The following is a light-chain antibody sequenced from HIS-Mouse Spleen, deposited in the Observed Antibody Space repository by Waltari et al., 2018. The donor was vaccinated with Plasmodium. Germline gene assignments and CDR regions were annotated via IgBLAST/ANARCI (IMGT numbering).Light chain of an antibody. CDR1: SRDVGGYHY. J-gene: IGLJ2*01. Sequence: QSALPQPPSASGSPGQSVTISCTVTSRDVGGYHYVSWSQQHPGQAPKLMIEEVSKRPAVVPGGFSGSKSGNTASLTVSGLQAEEEAEYYGSSYAGSNNLVVGGGTKLTVL. V-gene: IGLV2-8*01. CDR2: EVS. CDR3: SSYAGSNNLV.